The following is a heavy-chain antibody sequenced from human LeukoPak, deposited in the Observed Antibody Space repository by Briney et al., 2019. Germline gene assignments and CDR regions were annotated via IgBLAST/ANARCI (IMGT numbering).Heavy chain of an antibody. CDR2: IYYSGST. CDR1: GGSISSYY. CDR3: ARGHYDFWSGYREYGMDV. J-gene: IGHJ6*02. D-gene: IGHD3-3*01. V-gene: IGHV4-59*01. Sequence: PSETLSLTCTVSGGSISSYYWRWIRQPPGKGLEWIGYIYYSGSTNYNPSLKSRVTISGDTSKNQFSLKLSSVTTADTAVYYCARGHYDFWSGYREYGMDVWGQGTTVTVSS.